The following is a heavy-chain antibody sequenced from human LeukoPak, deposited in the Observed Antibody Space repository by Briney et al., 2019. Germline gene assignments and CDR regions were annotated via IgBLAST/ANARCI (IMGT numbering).Heavy chain of an antibody. V-gene: IGHV3-7*03. Sequence: PGGSLRLSCAASGFTFSTSWMSWVRQVPGKGLEWVASINHNGNVNYYVDSVKGRFTISRDNAKNSLYLQMSNLRAEDTAVYFCARGGGLDVWGQGATVTVSS. J-gene: IGHJ6*02. CDR1: GFTFSTSW. CDR3: ARGGGLDV. CDR2: INHNGNVN. D-gene: IGHD3-16*01.